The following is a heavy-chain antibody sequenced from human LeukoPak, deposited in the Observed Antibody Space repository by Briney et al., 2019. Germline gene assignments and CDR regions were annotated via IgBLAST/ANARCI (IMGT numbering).Heavy chain of an antibody. J-gene: IGHJ3*02. D-gene: IGHD3-22*01. CDR2: FDPEDGET. V-gene: IGHV1-24*01. CDR1: GYTLTELS. Sequence: ASVKVSCKVSGYTLTELSMHWVRQAPGKGLEWMGGFDPEDGETIYAQKFQGRVTMTEDTSTDTAYMELSSLRSEDTAVYYCAKGDYYDSSGYYYGVHAFDTWGQGTMVTVSP. CDR3: AKGDYYDSSGYYYGVHAFDT.